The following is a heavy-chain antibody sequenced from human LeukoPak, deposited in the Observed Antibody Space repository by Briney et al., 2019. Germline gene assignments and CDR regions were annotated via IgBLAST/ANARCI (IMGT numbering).Heavy chain of an antibody. V-gene: IGHV3-23*01. J-gene: IGHJ4*02. CDR3: ARVSRGRFGELFDY. CDR1: GFTFSNYA. Sequence: GGSLRLSCAASGFTFSNYAMNWVRQAPGKGLEWVSAISGSGSRTYYADSVKGRFTISRDNAKNSLYLQMNSLRAEDTAVYYCARVSRGRFGELFDYWGQGTLVTVSS. D-gene: IGHD3-10*01. CDR2: ISGSGSRT.